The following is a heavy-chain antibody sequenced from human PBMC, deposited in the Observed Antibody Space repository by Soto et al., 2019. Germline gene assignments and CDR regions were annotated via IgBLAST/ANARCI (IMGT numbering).Heavy chain of an antibody. Sequence: GASVKVSCKASGYTFTGQFMHWVRQAXGQGLEWMGWINPNLGGTNYAQKFQGRVTMTRDTSMSTAYMELSRLRPDDTAVYYCARDRLGRCSGFSCFSQTYDYYGLDVWGQGTTVTVSS. CDR3: ARDRLGRCSGFSCFSQTYDYYGLDV. V-gene: IGHV1-2*02. CDR2: INPNLGGT. D-gene: IGHD5-12*01. CDR1: GYTFTGQF. J-gene: IGHJ6*02.